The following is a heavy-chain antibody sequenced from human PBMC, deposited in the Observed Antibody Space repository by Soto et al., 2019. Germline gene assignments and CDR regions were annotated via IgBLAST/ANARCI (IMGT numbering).Heavy chain of an antibody. D-gene: IGHD3-10*01. CDR2: IKSDGSST. J-gene: IGHJ6*02. CDR3: ARSVRSGSFPYYYYAMDV. CDR1: GFTSSNYW. V-gene: IGHV3-74*01. Sequence: GGSLRLSCAASGFTSSNYWMYWVRQAPGKGLVWVSRIKSDGSSTSYADSVKGRFTISRDNAKNTLDLQMHGLRAEDMAVYYCARSVRSGSFPYYYYAMDVWGQGTTVTVSS.